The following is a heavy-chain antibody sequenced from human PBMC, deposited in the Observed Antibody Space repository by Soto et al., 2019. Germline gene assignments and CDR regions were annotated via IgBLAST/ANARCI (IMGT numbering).Heavy chain of an antibody. J-gene: IGHJ4*02. CDR1: GFTFSSYA. Sequence: EVQLLESGGGLVQPGGSLRLSCAASGFTFSSYAMSWVRQAPGKGLEWVSGISGSDDASFYADSVKGRFTISRDNSKKTVYLQMNSLRAQDTAVYYCVRGFKPFDHWGQGTLVTVSS. CDR2: ISGSDDAS. D-gene: IGHD3-16*02. V-gene: IGHV3-23*01. CDR3: VRGFKPFDH.